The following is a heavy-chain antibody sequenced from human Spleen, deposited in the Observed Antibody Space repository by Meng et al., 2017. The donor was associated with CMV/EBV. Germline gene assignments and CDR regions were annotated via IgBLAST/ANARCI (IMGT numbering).Heavy chain of an antibody. Sequence: QVQRVESGGGVVQPGGSLRLSFAASGFTFSSYGMHWVRQAPGKGLEWVAFIRYDGSNKYYADSVKGRFTISRDNSKNTLYLQMNSLRAEDTAVYYCAKDGGGGSINWFDPWGQGTLVTVSS. CDR1: GFTFSSYG. J-gene: IGHJ5*02. CDR2: IRYDGSNK. CDR3: AKDGGGGSINWFDP. V-gene: IGHV3-30*02.